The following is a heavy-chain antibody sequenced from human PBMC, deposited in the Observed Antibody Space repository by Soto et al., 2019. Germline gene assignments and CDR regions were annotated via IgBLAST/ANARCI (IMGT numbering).Heavy chain of an antibody. D-gene: IGHD3-3*01. Sequence: EVQLLESGGGLVQPGGSLRLSCAASGFTFSSYAMSWVRQAPGKGLEWVSAITGSGTITYYAVSVKGRFTISRDNSKNTLYLQMNSLRAEDTAVYYCAKPYYDFWSGYSYFDNWGQGTLVTVSS. J-gene: IGHJ4*02. CDR2: ITGSGTIT. V-gene: IGHV3-23*01. CDR1: GFTFSSYA. CDR3: AKPYYDFWSGYSYFDN.